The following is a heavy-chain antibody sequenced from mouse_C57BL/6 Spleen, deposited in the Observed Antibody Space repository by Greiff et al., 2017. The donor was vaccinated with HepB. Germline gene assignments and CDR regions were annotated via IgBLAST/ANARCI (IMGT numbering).Heavy chain of an antibody. CDR2: IDPEDGET. CDR3: ALANWGLAY. V-gene: IGHV14-2*01. J-gene: IGHJ3*01. Sequence: EVQLQQSGAELVKPGASVKLSCTASGFNIKDYYMHWVKQRTEQGLEWIGRIDPEDGETKYDPKFQGKATITADTSSNTAYLQLSSLTSEDTAVYYCALANWGLAYWGQGTLVTVSA. D-gene: IGHD4-1*01. CDR1: GFNIKDYY.